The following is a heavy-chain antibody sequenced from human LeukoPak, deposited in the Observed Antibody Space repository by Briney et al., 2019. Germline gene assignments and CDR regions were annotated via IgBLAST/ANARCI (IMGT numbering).Heavy chain of an antibody. Sequence: GGSLRLSCAASGFTFSSYAMSWVRQAPGKGLEWVSAISGSGGSTYYADSVKGRFTISRDNSKNTLYLQMNSLRAEDTAVYYCAKDDPKSGSYTFGGFDYWGLGTLVTVSS. V-gene: IGHV3-23*01. CDR1: GFTFSSYA. CDR2: ISGSGGST. D-gene: IGHD3-10*01. CDR3: AKDDPKSGSYTFGGFDY. J-gene: IGHJ4*02.